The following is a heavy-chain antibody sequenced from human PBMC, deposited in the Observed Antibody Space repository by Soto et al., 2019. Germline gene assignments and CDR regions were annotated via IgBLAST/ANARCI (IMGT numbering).Heavy chain of an antibody. CDR3: ARGLARGSHYVLDS. J-gene: IGHJ4*02. CDR2: INPNSGNT. D-gene: IGHD3-10*01. CDR1: GYTFTSND. Sequence: QVQLVQSGAEVKKPGASVKVSCKASGYTFTSNDINWVRQATGQGLEWMGWINPNSGNTGYAQKFQGRVTMTRNPSISTAYMELSSLRSEDTAVYYCARGLARGSHYVLDSWGPGTLVTVSS. V-gene: IGHV1-8*01.